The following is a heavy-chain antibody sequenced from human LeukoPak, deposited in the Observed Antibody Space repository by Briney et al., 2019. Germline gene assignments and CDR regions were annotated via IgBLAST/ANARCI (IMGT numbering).Heavy chain of an antibody. D-gene: IGHD3-10*01. J-gene: IGHJ4*02. CDR2: IYYSGST. V-gene: IGHV4-31*03. CDR3: ARVAMVRGVDG. CDR1: GGSISSGGYY. Sequence: SETLSLTCTVSGGSISSGGYYWSWIRQHPGKGLEWIGYIYYSGSTYYNPSLKSRVTISVDTSKNQFSLKLSSVTAADTAAYYCARVAMVRGVDGWGQGTLVTVSS.